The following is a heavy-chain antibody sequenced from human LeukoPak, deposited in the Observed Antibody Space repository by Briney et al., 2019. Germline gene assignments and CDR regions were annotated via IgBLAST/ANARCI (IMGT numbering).Heavy chain of an antibody. CDR1: GGSIRSYH. J-gene: IGHJ6*02. V-gene: IGHV4-59*08. CDR3: ARHLRNDYGGSFYYYAMDV. CDR2: IYYSGTT. Sequence: SETLSLTCTVSGGSIRSYHWSWNRQPPERGLEWTGYIYYSGTTNYNPSLKSRVTISVDTAKNEFSLELSSVTAADTAIYYCARHLRNDYGGSFYYYAMDVWGQGTTVTVSS. D-gene: IGHD4-23*01.